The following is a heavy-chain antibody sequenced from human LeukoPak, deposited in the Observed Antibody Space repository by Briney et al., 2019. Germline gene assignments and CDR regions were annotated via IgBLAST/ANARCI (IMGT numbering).Heavy chain of an antibody. V-gene: IGHV4-4*02. D-gene: IGHD3-9*01. CDR3: ASYYGILTGYYA. CDR2: IYHSGST. Sequence: PSETLSLTCAVSGGSISSSNWWSWVRPPPGKGLEWIGEIYHSGSTNCNSSLKSRVTISVDKSKNQFSLKLSSVTAADTAVYYCASYYGILTGYYAWGQGTLVTVSS. CDR1: GGSISSSNW. J-gene: IGHJ4*02.